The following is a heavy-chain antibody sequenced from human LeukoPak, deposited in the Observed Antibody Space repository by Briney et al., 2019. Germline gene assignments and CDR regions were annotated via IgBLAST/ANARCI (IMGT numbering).Heavy chain of an antibody. CDR2: LYYDGNT. CDR1: GGSISTSIYY. D-gene: IGHD3-10*01. V-gene: IGHV4-39*01. J-gene: IGHJ5*02. Sequence: SETLSLTCTVSGGSISTSIYYWGCIRQTPGKGLEWIGSLYYDGNTYYNPSLESRVTISVDTSKNQFSLKLNSVTAADTAVYYCARAGRIAITMVRGVSNWFDPWGQGTLVTVSS. CDR3: ARAGRIAITMVRGVSNWFDP.